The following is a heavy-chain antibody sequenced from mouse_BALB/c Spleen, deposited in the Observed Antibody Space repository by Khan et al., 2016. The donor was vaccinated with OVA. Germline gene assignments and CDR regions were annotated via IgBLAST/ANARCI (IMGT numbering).Heavy chain of an antibody. J-gene: IGHJ3*01. CDR1: GYTFTSYW. D-gene: IGHD1-1*01. V-gene: IGHV1-7*01. CDR3: ANHGSSSAGLTY. Sequence: VQLQQSGAELAKPGASVKMSCKASGYTFTSYWMHWVKQRPGQGLEWIGYINPSTGYTEYNQRFKDKATLTADKSSSTAYMQLSSLTSEESAVYSGANHGSSSAGLTYWGQGTLVTVSA. CDR2: INPSTGYT.